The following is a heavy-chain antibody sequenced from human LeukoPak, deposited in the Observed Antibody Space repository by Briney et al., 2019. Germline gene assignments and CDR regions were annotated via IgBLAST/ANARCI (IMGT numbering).Heavy chain of an antibody. V-gene: IGHV3-7*03. Sequence: GGSLRLSCAASGFTFSSYWMSWVRQAPGKGLEWVANIKQDGSEKYYVDSVKGRFTISRDNAKNSLYLQMNRLRAEDTAVYYCARGSSSWYGSRLWFDPWGQGTLVTVSS. CDR2: IKQDGSEK. J-gene: IGHJ5*02. D-gene: IGHD6-13*01. CDR3: ARGSSSWYGSRLWFDP. CDR1: GFTFSSYW.